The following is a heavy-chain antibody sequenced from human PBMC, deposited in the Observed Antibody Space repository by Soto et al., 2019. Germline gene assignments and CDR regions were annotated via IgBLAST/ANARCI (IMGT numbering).Heavy chain of an antibody. CDR2: ISGLNGNT. D-gene: IGHD3-22*01. CDR1: GYSFSTYG. CDR3: ARDLFGEDSTGYFDY. J-gene: IGHJ4*02. V-gene: IGHV1-18*01. Sequence: QVHLVQSGVGVKKPGASVRVSCKASGYSFSTYGISWVRQAPGQGLEWMEWISGLNGNTNYAQNLQGRVTMTTDTSTSTAYMELRSLGFADTAMYYCARDLFGEDSTGYFDYWGQGTLVTVSS.